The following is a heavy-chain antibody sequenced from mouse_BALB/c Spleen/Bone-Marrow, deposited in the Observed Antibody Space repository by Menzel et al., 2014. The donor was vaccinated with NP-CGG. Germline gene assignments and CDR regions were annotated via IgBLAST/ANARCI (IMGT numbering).Heavy chain of an antibody. CDR3: ASPYGNYDAMDY. J-gene: IGHJ4*01. D-gene: IGHD2-1*01. V-gene: IGHV1-87*01. CDR2: IYPGDGDT. CDR1: GYTFTSYW. Sequence: QVQLQQSGAELARPGASVKLSCKASGYTFTSYWMQWVKQRPGQGLEWFGAIYPGDGDTRYTQKFRGKATLTADKSSNTAYMQLSSLTSEDSAVYFCASPYGNYDAMDYWGQGTSVTVSS.